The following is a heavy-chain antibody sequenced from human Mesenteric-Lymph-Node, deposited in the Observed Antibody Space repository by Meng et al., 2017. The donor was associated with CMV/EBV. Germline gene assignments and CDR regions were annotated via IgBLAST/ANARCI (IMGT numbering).Heavy chain of an antibody. V-gene: IGHV4-39*07. CDR2: ISYSGNT. CDR3: ARDRGAAAGILYSYYGMDV. Sequence: GSLRLSCTVSGGSISSGGFYWGWIRQPPGKGLEWIASISYSGNTYYNSSLKSRVTISVDTSKTQFSLKLTSVTAADTAVYYCARDRGAAAGILYSYYGMDVWGQGTTVTVSS. J-gene: IGHJ6*02. CDR1: GGSISSGGFY. D-gene: IGHD6-13*01.